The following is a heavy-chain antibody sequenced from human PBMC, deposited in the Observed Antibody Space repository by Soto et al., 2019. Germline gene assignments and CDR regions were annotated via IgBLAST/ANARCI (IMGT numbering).Heavy chain of an antibody. J-gene: IGHJ4*02. V-gene: IGHV1-3*01. CDR2: INAGNGNT. Sequence: ASVKVSCKASGYTFTSYAMHWVRQAPGQRLEWMGWINAGNGNTKYSQKFQGRVTITRDTSASTAYMELSSLRSEDTAVYYCARAPLYSGSRGYFDYWGQGTLVTVSS. CDR1: GYTFTSYA. CDR3: ARAPLYSGSRGYFDY. D-gene: IGHD6-6*01.